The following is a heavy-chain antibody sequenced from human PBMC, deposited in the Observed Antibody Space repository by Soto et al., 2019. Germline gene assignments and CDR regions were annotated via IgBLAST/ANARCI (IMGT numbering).Heavy chain of an antibody. D-gene: IGHD5-12*01. CDR3: ARGPGGFEWLPPGDY. CDR2: IYHSGTT. V-gene: IGHV4-4*02. CDR1: GGSISSSNW. J-gene: IGHJ4*02. Sequence: QVQLQESGPGLVKPSGTLSLTCAVSGGSISSSNWWSWVRQPPGKGLEWIGEIYHSGTTNYNPSLKIRVSISVDKSKNQFSLKLSSVTAADTAVYYCARGPGGFEWLPPGDYWGQGTLVTVSS.